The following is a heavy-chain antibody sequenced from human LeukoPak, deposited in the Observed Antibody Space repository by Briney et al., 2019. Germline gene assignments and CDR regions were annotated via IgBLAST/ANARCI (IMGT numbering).Heavy chain of an antibody. CDR3: ARGDCSGGSCYSHAANWFDP. V-gene: IGHV6-1*01. D-gene: IGHD2-15*01. Sequence: SQTLSLTCAISGDTVSSNKGVWNWIRQSPSRGLEWLGRTYYRSNWYYYYAVSVKSRITINPDTSKNQFSLQLNSVTPEDTAVYYCARGDCSGGSCYSHAANWFDPWGQGTLVTVSS. CDR2: TYYRSNWYY. CDR1: GDTVSSNKGV. J-gene: IGHJ5*02.